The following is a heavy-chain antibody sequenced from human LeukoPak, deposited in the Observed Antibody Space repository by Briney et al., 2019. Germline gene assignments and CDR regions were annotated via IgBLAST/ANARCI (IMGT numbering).Heavy chain of an antibody. CDR1: GFTFSSYA. CDR2: ISYDGVNK. V-gene: IGHV3-30*01. D-gene: IGHD2-2*02. J-gene: IGHJ2*01. CDR3: ARDGHCSSTSCYTGVWYFDL. Sequence: GRSLRLSCAASGFTFSSYAMHWVRQAPGKGLEWVAVISYDGVNKYYADSVKGRFTISRDNSKNTLYLQMNSLRAEDTAVYYCARDGHCSSTSCYTGVWYFDLWGRGTLVTVSS.